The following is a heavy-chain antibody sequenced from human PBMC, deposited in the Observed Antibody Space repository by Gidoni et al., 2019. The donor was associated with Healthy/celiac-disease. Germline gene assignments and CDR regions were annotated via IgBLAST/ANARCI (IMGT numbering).Heavy chain of an antibody. CDR2: ISSSSSYI. CDR1: GFTFSSYS. V-gene: IGHV3-21*01. CDR3: ARGDSSIAARAGDY. D-gene: IGHD6-6*01. J-gene: IGHJ4*02. Sequence: EVQLVESGGGLVKPGGSLRLSCAASGFTFSSYSMNWVRQAPGQGLEWVSSISSSSSYIYYADSVKGRFTISRDNAKNSLYLQMNSLRAEDTAVYYCARGDSSIAARAGDYWGQGTLVTVSS.